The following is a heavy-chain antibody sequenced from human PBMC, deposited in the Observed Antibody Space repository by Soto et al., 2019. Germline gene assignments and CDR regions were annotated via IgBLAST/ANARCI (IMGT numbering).Heavy chain of an antibody. J-gene: IGHJ6*02. CDR3: ASGWGQGYDFWSGYPYGMDV. V-gene: IGHV4-34*01. Sequence: ETLSLTCAVYGGSFSGYYWSWIRQPPGKGLEWIGEINHSGSTNYNPSLKSRVTISVDTSKNQFSLKLSSVTAADTAVYYCASGWGQGYDFWSGYPYGMDVWGQGTTVTVSS. CDR1: GGSFSGYY. CDR2: INHSGST. D-gene: IGHD3-3*01.